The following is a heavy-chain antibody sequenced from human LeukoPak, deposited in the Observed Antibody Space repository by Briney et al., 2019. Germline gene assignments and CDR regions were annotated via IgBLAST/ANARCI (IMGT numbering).Heavy chain of an antibody. CDR1: GFTFSTCA. D-gene: IGHD3-9*01. CDR2: ISGSGGST. V-gene: IGHV3-23*01. CDR3: AKGYYDIPLGP. J-gene: IGHJ5*02. Sequence: PGGSLRLSCEASGFTFSTCAMTWVRQGPGKGLEWVSAISGSGGSTYYADSVKGRFTISRDNSKNTLYLQMNSLRAEDTAVYYCAKGYYDIPLGPWGQGTLVTVSS.